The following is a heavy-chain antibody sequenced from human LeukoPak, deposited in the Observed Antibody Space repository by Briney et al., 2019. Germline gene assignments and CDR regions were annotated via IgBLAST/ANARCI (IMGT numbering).Heavy chain of an antibody. CDR1: GYTFTGYY. Sequence: ASVKVSCTASGYTFTGYYMHWVRQAPGQGLEWMGRINPNSGGTNYAQKFQGRVTMTRDTSISTAYMELSRLRSDDTAVYYCATNVVVPAAMAGYYGMDVWGQGTTVTVSS. V-gene: IGHV1-2*06. D-gene: IGHD2-2*01. CDR2: INPNSGGT. CDR3: ATNVVVPAAMAGYYGMDV. J-gene: IGHJ6*02.